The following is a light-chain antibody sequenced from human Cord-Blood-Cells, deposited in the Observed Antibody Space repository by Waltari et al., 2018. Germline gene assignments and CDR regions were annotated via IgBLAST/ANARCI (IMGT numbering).Light chain of an antibody. Sequence: DIQMTQSPSSLSESVGDRVTITCRESQSISSYLNWYQQKPGKAPKLLIYAASSLQSGVPSRFSGSGSGTDFTLTISSLQPEDFATYYCQQSYSTPLTFGGGTKVEIK. CDR1: QSISSY. CDR2: AAS. J-gene: IGKJ4*01. CDR3: QQSYSTPLT. V-gene: IGKV1-39*01.